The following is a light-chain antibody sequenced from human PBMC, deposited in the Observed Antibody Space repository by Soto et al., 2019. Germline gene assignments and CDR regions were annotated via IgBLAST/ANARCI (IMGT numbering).Light chain of an antibody. V-gene: IGKV1-33*01. CDR3: QQVDFLPPYT. CDR1: HDIKNY. J-gene: IGKJ2*01. Sequence: DIQLTQSPPSLSASEGDRVTITCQASHDIKNYLNWYQQKPGKAPKLLIYDAYNLERGVPSRFSGSGTWTDFTFTIGSLQPEYVATYYCQQVDFLPPYTFGQGTRVEIK. CDR2: DAY.